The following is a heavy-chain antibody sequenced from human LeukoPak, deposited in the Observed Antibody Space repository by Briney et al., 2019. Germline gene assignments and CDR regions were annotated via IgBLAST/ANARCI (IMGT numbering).Heavy chain of an antibody. CDR2: ISAYNGNT. V-gene: IGHV1-18*01. Sequence: GASVKVSCKASGYTFTSYGISWVRQAPGQGLEWMGWISAYNGNTNYAQKLQGRVTMTTDTSTSTAYMELSSLRSEDTAVYYCARPRFPYYRLSGADYQYMDVWGKGTTVTVSS. CDR3: ARPRFPYYRLSGADYQYMDV. CDR1: GYTFTSYG. D-gene: IGHD3-10*01. J-gene: IGHJ6*03.